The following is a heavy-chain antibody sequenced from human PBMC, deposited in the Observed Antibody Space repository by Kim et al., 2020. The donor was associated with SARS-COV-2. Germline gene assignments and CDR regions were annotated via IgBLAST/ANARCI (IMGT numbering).Heavy chain of an antibody. D-gene: IGHD2-2*01. CDR3: ARVGGSYQLPIDAFDI. CDR1: GYTFTGYY. CDR2: INPNSGGT. V-gene: IGHV1-2*02. J-gene: IGHJ3*02. Sequence: ASVKVSCKASGYTFTGYYMHWVRQAPGQGLEWMGWINPNSGGTNYAQKFQGRVTMTRDTSISTAYMELSRLRSDDTAVYYCARVGGSYQLPIDAFDIWGQGTMVTVSS.